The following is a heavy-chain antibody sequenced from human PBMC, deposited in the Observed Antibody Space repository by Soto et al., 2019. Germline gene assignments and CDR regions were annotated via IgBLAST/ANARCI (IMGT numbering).Heavy chain of an antibody. D-gene: IGHD3-9*01. CDR3: ARRDGDILTGYPIMTRGDY. Sequence: QLQLQESGPGLVKPSETLSLTCTVSGGSISSSSYYWGWIRQPPGKGLEWIGSIYYSGSTYYNPSLKGRVTISVDTSKNQFSLKLSSVTAADTAVYYCARRDGDILTGYPIMTRGDYWGQGTLVTVSS. CDR2: IYYSGST. CDR1: GGSISSSSYY. J-gene: IGHJ4*02. V-gene: IGHV4-39*01.